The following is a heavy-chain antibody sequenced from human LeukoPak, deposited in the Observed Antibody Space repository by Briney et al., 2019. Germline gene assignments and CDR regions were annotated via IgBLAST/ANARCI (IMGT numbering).Heavy chain of an antibody. CDR1: GGSISSGGYS. CDR2: IYHSGST. J-gene: IGHJ3*02. D-gene: IGHD3-22*01. Sequence: PSETLSLTCAVSGGSISSGGYSWSWIRQPPGKGLEWIGYIYHSGSTYYNPSLKSRVTISVDRSKNQFSLKLSSVTAADTAVYYCAREKESGYGPQIHAFDIWGQGTMVTVSS. V-gene: IGHV4-30-2*01. CDR3: AREKESGYGPQIHAFDI.